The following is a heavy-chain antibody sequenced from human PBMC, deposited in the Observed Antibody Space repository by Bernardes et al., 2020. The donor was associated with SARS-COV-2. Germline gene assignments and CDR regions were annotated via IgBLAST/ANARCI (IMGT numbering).Heavy chain of an antibody. V-gene: IGHV4-59*02. CDR3: ARDGVATIGTFDY. Sequence: SETLSLTCTVSGGSVSGYYWSWIRQPPGKGLEWIGYIYYTGSTNYNPSLKTRVTMSVDTSKNQFSLKLSSATAADTAVYYCARDGVATIGTFDYWGQGTLVTVSS. D-gene: IGHD5-12*01. CDR1: GGSVSGYY. J-gene: IGHJ4*02. CDR2: IYYTGST.